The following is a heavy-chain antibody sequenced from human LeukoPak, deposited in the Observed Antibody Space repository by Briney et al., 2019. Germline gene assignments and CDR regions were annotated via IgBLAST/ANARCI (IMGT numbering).Heavy chain of an antibody. V-gene: IGHV3-15*01. Sequence: GGSLRLSCAASGIAFNEAWMTWVRQPSGKGLEWVGRIKTKIHGGTIDYAAPVKGRFTISRDDSKNTLYLEMNGLRSEDTGFYYCSPDCAGSTTCYRNYHIWGQGTMVSVSS. CDR1: GIAFNEAW. J-gene: IGHJ3*02. D-gene: IGHD2/OR15-2a*01. CDR2: IKTKIHGGTI. CDR3: SPDCAGSTTCYRNYHI.